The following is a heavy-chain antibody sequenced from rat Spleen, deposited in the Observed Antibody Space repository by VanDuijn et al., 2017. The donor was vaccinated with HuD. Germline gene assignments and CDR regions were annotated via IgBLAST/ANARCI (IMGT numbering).Heavy chain of an antibody. V-gene: IGHV5-25*01. J-gene: IGHJ3*01. CDR1: GFTFSTYG. D-gene: IGHD1-11*01. CDR2: ISYDGGST. Sequence: EVQLVESGGGSVQPGGSMKLSCVVSGFTFSTYGMAWVRRTPKKGLEWVAYISYDGGSTYYRDSVKGRSTVSRDNAKSTLSLQMDSLRSEDTATYYCARRHYGWFAYWGQGTLVTVSS. CDR3: ARRHYGWFAY.